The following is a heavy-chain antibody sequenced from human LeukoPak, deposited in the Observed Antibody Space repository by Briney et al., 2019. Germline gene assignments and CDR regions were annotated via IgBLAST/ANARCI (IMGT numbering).Heavy chain of an antibody. CDR1: GGSISSGSYY. CDR3: ASTEWNYAR. V-gene: IGHV4-61*05. CDR2: IHYSGST. D-gene: IGHD1-7*01. Sequence: PSETLSLTCTVSGGSISSGSYYWGWIRQPPGKGLEWIGYIHYSGSTNYNPSLKSRVTISLDTSKNQFSLQLSSVTAADTAVYYCASTEWNYARWGQGTLVTVSS. J-gene: IGHJ4*02.